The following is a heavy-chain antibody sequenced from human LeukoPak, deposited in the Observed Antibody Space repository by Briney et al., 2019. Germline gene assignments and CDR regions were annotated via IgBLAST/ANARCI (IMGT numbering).Heavy chain of an antibody. V-gene: IGHV1-18*01. J-gene: IGHJ4*02. D-gene: IGHD3-3*01. Sequence: ASVKVSCKASGYTFTSYGVSWVRQAPGQGLEWMGWISAYNGNTNYAQKLQGRVTMTTDTSTSTAYMELRSLRSDDTAVYYCARGGHDFWSGLFRRIDPTTFDYWGQGTLVTVSS. CDR1: GYTFTSYG. CDR3: ARGGHDFWSGLFRRIDPTTFDY. CDR2: ISAYNGNT.